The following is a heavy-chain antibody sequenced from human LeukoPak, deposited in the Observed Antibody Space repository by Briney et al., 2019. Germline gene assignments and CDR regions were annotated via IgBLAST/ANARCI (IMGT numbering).Heavy chain of an antibody. D-gene: IGHD5-24*01. CDR2: IRFDGSTQ. V-gene: IGHV3-30*02. CDR1: GFIFSNYG. J-gene: IGHJ4*02. CDR3: AKEGGDGSPFDY. Sequence: GGSLRLSCAASGFIFSNYGMHWVRHSPDKGLEWVTFIRFDGSTQYYADSVKGRFTISRDNSKDTLYLQMSSLRLEGTGVYYCAKEGGDGSPFDYWGQGIWVTVSS.